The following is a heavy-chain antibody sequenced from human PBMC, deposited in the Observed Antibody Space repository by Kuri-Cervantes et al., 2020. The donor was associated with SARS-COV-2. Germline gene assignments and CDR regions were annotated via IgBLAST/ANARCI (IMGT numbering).Heavy chain of an antibody. V-gene: IGHV3-23*01. J-gene: IGHJ4*02. CDR2: INYNAEST. CDR1: GFTFTTFA. D-gene: IGHD3-9*01. Sequence: GESLKISCAASGFTFTTFAMSWVRQAPGKGLEWVSTINYNAESTYHADSVKGRFTISRDNSKNTLYLQMNSLRAEDTAVYYCARDPDDILTGPFDYWGQGTLVTVS. CDR3: ARDPDDILTGPFDY.